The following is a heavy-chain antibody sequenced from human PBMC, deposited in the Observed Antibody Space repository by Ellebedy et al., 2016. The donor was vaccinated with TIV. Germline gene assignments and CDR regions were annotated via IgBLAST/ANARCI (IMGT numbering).Heavy chain of an antibody. CDR3: ARAYGMDV. Sequence: GSLRLXXTVSGGSISSYYWSWIRQPPGKGLEWIGYIYYSGSTNYNPSLKSRVTISVDTSKNQFSLKLSSVTAADTAVYYCARAYGMDVWGQGTTVTVSS. J-gene: IGHJ6*02. V-gene: IGHV4-59*01. CDR2: IYYSGST. CDR1: GGSISSYY.